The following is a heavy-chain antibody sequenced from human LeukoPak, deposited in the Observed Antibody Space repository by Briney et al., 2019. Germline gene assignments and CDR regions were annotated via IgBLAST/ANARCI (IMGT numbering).Heavy chain of an antibody. J-gene: IGHJ4*02. CDR1: GYTLTDYY. D-gene: IGHD3-22*01. Sequence: ASVTVSCKASGYTLTDYYMHWVRQAPGQGLEWMGRINPNSGGTNYAQKFQGGVTMTRDTSISTVYMELSRLRSDDTAVYYCARVGYYESSGYYEYWGQGTLVTVSS. V-gene: IGHV1-2*06. CDR2: INPNSGGT. CDR3: ARVGYYESSGYYEY.